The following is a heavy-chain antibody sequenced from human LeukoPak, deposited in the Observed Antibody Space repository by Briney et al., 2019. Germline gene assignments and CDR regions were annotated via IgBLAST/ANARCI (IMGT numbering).Heavy chain of an antibody. CDR3: ARDEDHNPLVH. CDR2: ISLYNVNT. Sequence: ASVKASCKFSSYTFTTSGISWVRQAPGQGLEWMGWISLYNVNTKYAQKLQGRVTMTTETSTDTAHMELRSLRSDDTAVYYCARDEDHNPLVHWGQGTLVTVSS. V-gene: IGHV1-18*01. J-gene: IGHJ4*02. CDR1: SYTFTTSG.